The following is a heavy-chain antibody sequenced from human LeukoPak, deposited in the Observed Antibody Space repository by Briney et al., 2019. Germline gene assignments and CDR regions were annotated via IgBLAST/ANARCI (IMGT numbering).Heavy chain of an antibody. V-gene: IGHV3-30-3*01. J-gene: IGHJ3*02. CDR1: GFTFSSYA. Sequence: GRSLRLSCAASGFTFSSYAVHWVRQAPGKGLEWVAVISYDGSNKYYADSVKGRFTISRDNSKNTLYLQMNSLRAEDTAVYYCARARPGGKHAFDIWGQGTMVTVSS. CDR2: ISYDGSNK. CDR3: ARARPGGKHAFDI. D-gene: IGHD1-14*01.